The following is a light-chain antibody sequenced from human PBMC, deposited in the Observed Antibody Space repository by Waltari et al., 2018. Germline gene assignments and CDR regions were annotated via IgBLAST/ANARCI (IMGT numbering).Light chain of an antibody. V-gene: IGKV1-33*01. CDR1: RDINNF. Sequence: DIQMTQSPSSLSASVGDRVTISCQASRDINNFLNWYQQKPGKAPTLLIYDASNLEIGVPSRFSGRGSGTHFTLTITNVQPADVATYYCQLYDDFPPYTFGQGTKLDIK. J-gene: IGKJ2*01. CDR2: DAS. CDR3: QLYDDFPPYT.